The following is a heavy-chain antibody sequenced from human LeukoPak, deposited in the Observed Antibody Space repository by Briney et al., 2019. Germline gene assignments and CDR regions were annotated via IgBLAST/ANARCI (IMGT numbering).Heavy chain of an antibody. CDR1: GFTFYTYG. V-gene: IGHV3-64*01. CDR3: AKDLGSGSYYMDY. D-gene: IGHD3-10*01. CDR2: IGPDGGTT. Sequence: GGSLRLSCAASGFTFYTYGMHWVRQAPGKGLEYVSGIGPDGGTTYYASSVKGRFTISRDNSKYMLYLQMGSLTVDDTAVYYCAKDLGSGSYYMDYWGQGTLVTVSS. J-gene: IGHJ4*02.